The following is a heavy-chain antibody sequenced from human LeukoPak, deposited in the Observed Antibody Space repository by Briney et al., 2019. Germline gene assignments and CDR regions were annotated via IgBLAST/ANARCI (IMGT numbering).Heavy chain of an antibody. J-gene: IGHJ3*02. V-gene: IGHV4-38-2*02. D-gene: IGHD1-26*01. CDR1: GYSISSGYY. CDR3: ARGVAVGATINAFDI. Sequence: PSETLSLTCSVSGYSISSGYYWGWIRQPPGKGLEWIGYIYHSGSTYYNPSLKSRVTISVDRSKNQFSLKLSSVTAADTAVYYCARGVAVGATINAFDIWGQGTMVTVSS. CDR2: IYHSGST.